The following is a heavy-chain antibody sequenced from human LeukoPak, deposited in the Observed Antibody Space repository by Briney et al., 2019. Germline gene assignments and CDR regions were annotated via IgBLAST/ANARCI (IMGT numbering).Heavy chain of an antibody. CDR2: IYSGGST. CDR3: ARGMGITMVRGMSGYYGMDV. V-gene: IGHV3-66*01. D-gene: IGHD3-10*01. CDR1: GFTVSSNS. J-gene: IGHJ6*02. Sequence: GGSLRLSCAASGFTVSSNSMSWVRQAPGKGLEWVSVIYSGGSTYYADSVKGRFTISRDNSKNTLYLQMNSLRAEDTAVYYCARGMGITMVRGMSGYYGMDVWGQGTTVTVSS.